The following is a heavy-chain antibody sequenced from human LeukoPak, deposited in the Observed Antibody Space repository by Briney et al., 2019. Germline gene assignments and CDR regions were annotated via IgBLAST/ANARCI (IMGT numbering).Heavy chain of an antibody. CDR2: INPNSGGT. J-gene: IGHJ4*02. D-gene: IGHD3-10*01. Sequence: GASVKVSCKASGYTFTGYYMHWVRQAPGQGLEWIGWINPNSGGTNYAQKFQGRVTMTRDTSISTAYMELSRLRSDDTAVYYCARALGTMVRGVISFFDYWGQGTLVTVSS. CDR1: GYTFTGYY. CDR3: ARALGTMVRGVISFFDY. V-gene: IGHV1-2*02.